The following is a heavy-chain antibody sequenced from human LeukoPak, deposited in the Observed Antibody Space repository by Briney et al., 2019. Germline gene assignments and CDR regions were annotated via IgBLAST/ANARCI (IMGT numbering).Heavy chain of an antibody. CDR2: LHANGDEK. Sequence: GGSLRLSCAASGFTFSNYAMTWVRQAPGKGLEWVARLHANGDEKNFVGSVQGRFTVSRDNAKNSLYLQMNSLRVEDTAVHYCARGGYSFDYLGQGTLVTVSS. D-gene: IGHD5-12*01. J-gene: IGHJ4*02. CDR3: ARGGYSFDY. CDR1: GFTFSNYA. V-gene: IGHV3-7*01.